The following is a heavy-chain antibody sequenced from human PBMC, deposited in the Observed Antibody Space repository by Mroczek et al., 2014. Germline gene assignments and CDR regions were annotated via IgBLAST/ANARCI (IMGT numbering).Heavy chain of an antibody. J-gene: IGHJ2*01. CDR2: IYTSGST. D-gene: IGHD4-17*01. V-gene: IGHV4-61*02. CDR3: ARLSDYGDVPGVDWYFDL. CDR1: GGSISSGSYY. Sequence: QVQLQQSGPGLVKPSQTLSLTCTVSGGSISSGSYYWSWIRQPAGKGLEWIGRIYTSGSTNYNPSLKSRVTISVDTSKNQFSLKLSSVTAADTAVYYCARLSDYGDVPGVDWYFDLVGPWHPGHCLL.